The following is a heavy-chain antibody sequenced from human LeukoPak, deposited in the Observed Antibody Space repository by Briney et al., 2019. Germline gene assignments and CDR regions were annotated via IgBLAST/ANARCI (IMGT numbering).Heavy chain of an antibody. J-gene: IGHJ4*02. Sequence: SGGSLRLSCAASGFTFSNYWMTWVRQAPGKGLGWVANIKQDGSKKSYVDSVKGRFTISRDNAKNSLYLQMNSLRAEDTAIYYCTRVGYIDEGIDYWGQGTLVTVSS. CDR1: GFTFSNYW. CDR2: IKQDGSKK. V-gene: IGHV3-7*04. D-gene: IGHD5-24*01. CDR3: TRVGYIDEGIDY.